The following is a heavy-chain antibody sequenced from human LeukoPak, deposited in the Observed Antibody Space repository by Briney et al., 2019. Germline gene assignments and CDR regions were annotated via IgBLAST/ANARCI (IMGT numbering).Heavy chain of an antibody. CDR2: MNPNSGNT. D-gene: IGHD6-13*01. CDR3: ARGLGIAAAFPPERYGMDV. CDR1: GYTFTSYD. V-gene: IGHV1-8*01. J-gene: IGHJ6*02. Sequence: ASAKVSCKASGYTFTSYDINWVRQATGQGLEWMGWMNPNSGNTGYAQKFQGRVTMTRNTSISTAYMELSSLRSEDTAVYYCARGLGIAAAFPPERYGMDVWGQGTTVTVSS.